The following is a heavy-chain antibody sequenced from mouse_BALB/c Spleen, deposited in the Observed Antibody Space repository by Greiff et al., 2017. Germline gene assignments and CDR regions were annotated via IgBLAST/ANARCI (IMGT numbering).Heavy chain of an antibody. D-gene: IGHD2-10*02. V-gene: IGHV8-12*01. CDR1: GFSLSTSGMG. CDR3: ARRAAYGNYLDY. CDR2: IYWDDDK. J-gene: IGHJ2*01. Sequence: QVTLKESGPGILQPSQTLSLTCSFSGFSLSTSGMGVSWIRQPSGKGLEWLAHIYWDDDKRYNPSLKSRLTISKDTSRNQVFLKITSVDTADTATYYCARRAAYGNYLDYWGQGTTLTVSS.